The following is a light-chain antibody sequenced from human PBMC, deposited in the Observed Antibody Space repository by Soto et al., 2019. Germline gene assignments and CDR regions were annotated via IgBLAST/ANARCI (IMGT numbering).Light chain of an antibody. CDR1: QSVDSK. CDR3: QQYYVWNT. CDR2: DAS. J-gene: IGKJ4*01. V-gene: IGKV3D-15*01. Sequence: EIVMTQSPATLSASPGERAIFSCRASQSVDSKLAWYQQKLGQAPRLLIYDASTRATGIPARFSGSGSGTEFTLTISSLQSEDFAIYYCQQYYVWNTFGGGTKV.